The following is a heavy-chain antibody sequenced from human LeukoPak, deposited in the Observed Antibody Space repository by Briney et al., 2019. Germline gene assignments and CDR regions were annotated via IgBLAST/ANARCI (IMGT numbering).Heavy chain of an antibody. CDR3: AKSGYYYDKQYAFDI. CDR1: GFSLSASGVG. Sequence: SGPTLVNPTQTLTLTCTFSGFSLSASGVGVGWIRQPPGKALEWLALIYWNDDKRYSPSLKSRLTITKDTSKNQVVLTMTNMDPVDTATYYCAKSGYYYDKQYAFDIWGQGTMVTVSS. J-gene: IGHJ3*02. CDR2: IYWNDDK. D-gene: IGHD3-22*01. V-gene: IGHV2-5*01.